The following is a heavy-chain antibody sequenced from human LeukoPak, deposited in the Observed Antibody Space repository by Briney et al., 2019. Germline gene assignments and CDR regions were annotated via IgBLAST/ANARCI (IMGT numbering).Heavy chain of an antibody. J-gene: IGHJ4*02. CDR1: GYTFTSYD. CDR3: ARGPLSNYVDY. Sequence: ASVKVSCKASGYTFTSYDINWVRQATGQGLEWMGWMNPYNDNTGYAQKFQGRVTITSNTSISTAYMELSSLRSDDTAVYYCARGPLSNYVDYWGQGTLVIVSS. CDR2: MNPYNDNT. V-gene: IGHV1-8*03. D-gene: IGHD3-16*02.